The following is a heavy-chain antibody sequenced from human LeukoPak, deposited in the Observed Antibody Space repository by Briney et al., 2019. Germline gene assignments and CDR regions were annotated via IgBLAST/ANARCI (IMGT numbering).Heavy chain of an antibody. CDR1: GGSISSGSYY. CDR2: IYTSGST. CDR3: AREAVVTTASYFDY. Sequence: SQTLSLTCTVSGGSISSGSYYWRWIRQPAGKGLEWIGRIYTSGSTNYNPSLKSRVTISVDTSKNQFSLKLSSVTAADTAVYYCAREAVVTTASYFDYWGQGTLVTVSS. D-gene: IGHD3-22*01. V-gene: IGHV4-61*02. J-gene: IGHJ4*02.